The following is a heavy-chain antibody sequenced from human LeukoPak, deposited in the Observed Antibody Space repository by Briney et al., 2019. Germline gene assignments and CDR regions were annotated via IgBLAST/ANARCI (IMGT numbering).Heavy chain of an antibody. CDR1: GGIFSSYT. J-gene: IGHJ5*02. CDR2: IIPIFGTP. CDR3: ARLSMERSEAPDLGWFDP. D-gene: IGHD2/OR15-2a*01. Sequence: SVKVSCKVSGGIFSSYTISWVRQAPGQGLEWMEQIIPIFGTPDFAQKFQDRVTITTDESTSTAYMEMSSLRSEDTAVYYYARLSMERSEAPDLGWFDPWGQGTLVTVSS. V-gene: IGHV1-69*05.